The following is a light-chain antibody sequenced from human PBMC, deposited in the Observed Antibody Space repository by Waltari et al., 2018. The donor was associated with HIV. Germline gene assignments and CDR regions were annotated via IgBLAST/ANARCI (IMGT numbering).Light chain of an antibody. Sequence: NFILTQPHSVSVSPGKPVTISCTSSRCHLASQPVQRYQLRPDNSPSNVIDENKQRRAGVPDRFSGSIDRSTNSASLTISGLMAEDEADYYCLSYDGVNQVFRGGTKLTVL. CDR1: RCHLASQP. CDR2: ENK. CDR3: LSYDGVNQV. V-gene: IGLV6-57*01. J-gene: IGLJ3*02.